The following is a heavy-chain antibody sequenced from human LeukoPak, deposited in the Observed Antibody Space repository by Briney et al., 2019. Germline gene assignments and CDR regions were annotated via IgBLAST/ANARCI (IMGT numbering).Heavy chain of an antibody. Sequence: SETLSLTCAVYGGSFSGYYWSWLRQPPGKGLEWIGEINHSGSTNYNPSLKSRVTISVDTSKNQFSLKLSSVTAADTAVYYCARGRNPRTAGYCSGGSCYRIGMDVWGQGTTVTVSS. CDR2: INHSGST. V-gene: IGHV4-34*01. CDR3: ARGRNPRTAGYCSGGSCYRIGMDV. J-gene: IGHJ6*02. CDR1: GGSFSGYY. D-gene: IGHD2-15*01.